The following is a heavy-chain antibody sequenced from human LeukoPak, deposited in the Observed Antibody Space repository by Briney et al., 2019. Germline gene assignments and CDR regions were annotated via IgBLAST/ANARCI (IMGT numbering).Heavy chain of an antibody. CDR2: INRGGSES. CDR1: GFTFTDYW. D-gene: IGHD1-26*01. J-gene: IGHJ4*02. Sequence: PGGSLRLSCAASGFTFTDYWMTWIRQVPGKGLEGVANINRGGSESYYVDSVKGRFTISRDNPKNSLYLQMDSLRVEDTAVYYCARVGAWELQRVFDYWGQGTLVTVSS. V-gene: IGHV3-7*01. CDR3: ARVGAWELQRVFDY.